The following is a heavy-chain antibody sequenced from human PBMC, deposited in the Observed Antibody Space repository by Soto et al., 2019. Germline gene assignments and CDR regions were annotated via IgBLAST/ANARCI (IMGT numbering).Heavy chain of an antibody. J-gene: IGHJ4*02. Sequence: QVQLVESGGGVVQPGRSLRLSCAASGFTFSSYGMHWVRQAPGKGLEWVAVISYDGSNKYYADSVKGRFNISRDNSKNTLYLQMNSLRAEDTAVYYCAKDSRDNPFYGSGSYFDYWGQGTLVTVSS. V-gene: IGHV3-30*18. CDR2: ISYDGSNK. CDR3: AKDSRDNPFYGSGSYFDY. D-gene: IGHD3-10*01. CDR1: GFTFSSYG.